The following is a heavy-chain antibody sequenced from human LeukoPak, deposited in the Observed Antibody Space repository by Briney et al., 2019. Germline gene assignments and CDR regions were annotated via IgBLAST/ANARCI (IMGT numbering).Heavy chain of an antibody. CDR2: ISYDGSNK. CDR1: GFTFSDNA. D-gene: IGHD6-19*01. CDR3: ARDGGSSGWYELDY. J-gene: IGHJ4*02. Sequence: GGSLRLSCAASGFTFSDNAMYWVRQASGKGLEWVALISYDGSNKYYADSLKGRFTISRDNSKSTLYLQMNSLRVEDTAVYYCARDGGSSGWYELDYWGQGTLVTVSS. V-gene: IGHV3-30*04.